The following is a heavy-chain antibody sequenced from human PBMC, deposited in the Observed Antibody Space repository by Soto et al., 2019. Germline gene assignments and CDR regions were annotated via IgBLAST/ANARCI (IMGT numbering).Heavy chain of an antibody. V-gene: IGHV1-69*12. CDR1: GGTFSSYA. CDR3: ARTLLRYYDSLTGSPVGMDV. D-gene: IGHD3-9*01. J-gene: IGHJ6*02. CDR2: IIPIFGTA. Sequence: QVQLVQSGAEVKKPGSSVKVSCKASGGTFSSYAISWVRQAPGQGLEWMGGIIPIFGTANYAQKFQGRVTITADESTSTAYMELSSLRSEDTAVYSCARTLLRYYDSLTGSPVGMDVWGQGTTVTVSS.